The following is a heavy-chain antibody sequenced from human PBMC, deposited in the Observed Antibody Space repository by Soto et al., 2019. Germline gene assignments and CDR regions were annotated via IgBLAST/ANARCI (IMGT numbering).Heavy chain of an antibody. CDR2: IIPIFGTA. CDR1: GGTFSSYA. J-gene: IGHJ4*02. Sequence: QVQLVQSGAEVKMPGSSVKVSCKASGGTFSSYAISWVRQAPGQGLEWMGGIIPIFGTANYAQKFQGRVTITADESTSTAYMELSSLRSEDTAVYYCARDRDYGGLVGLFDYWGQGTLVTVSS. D-gene: IGHD4-17*01. CDR3: ARDRDYGGLVGLFDY. V-gene: IGHV1-69*12.